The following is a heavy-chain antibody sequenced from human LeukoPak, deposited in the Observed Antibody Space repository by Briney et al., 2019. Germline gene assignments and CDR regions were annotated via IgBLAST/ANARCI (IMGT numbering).Heavy chain of an antibody. CDR1: GGSISSSSYY. V-gene: IGHV4-39*01. J-gene: IGHJ3*02. Sequence: SETLSLTCTVSGGSISSSSYYWVWIRQPPGKGLEWIGSIYYSGSTYYNPSLKSRVTISVDTSKNQFSLKLSSVTAADTAVYYCARLPDSSSWSFDAFDIWGQGTMVTVSS. CDR3: ARLPDSSSWSFDAFDI. D-gene: IGHD6-13*01. CDR2: IYYSGST.